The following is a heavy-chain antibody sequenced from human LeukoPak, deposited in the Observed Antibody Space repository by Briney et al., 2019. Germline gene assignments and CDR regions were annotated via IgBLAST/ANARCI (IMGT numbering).Heavy chain of an antibody. V-gene: IGHV3-48*03. CDR2: ISSSGRII. CDR1: GFTFSSYE. J-gene: IGHJ4*02. D-gene: IGHD2-2*01. CDR3: VRDPNCSTTSCYSLDY. Sequence: PGGSLRLSCAASGFTFSSYEMNWVRQTPGKGLEWVSYISSSGRIIYYADSAKGRFTISRDNAKNSLYLQVNSLRAEDTAVYYCVRDPNCSTTSCYSLDYWGQGTLVTVSS.